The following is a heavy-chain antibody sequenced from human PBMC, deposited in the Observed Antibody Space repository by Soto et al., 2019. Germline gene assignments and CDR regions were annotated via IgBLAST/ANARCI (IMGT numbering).Heavy chain of an antibody. CDR3: ARGIEGGYYYYMDV. Sequence: QVQLQQWGAGLLKPSETLSLTCAVYGGSFSGYYWSWIRQPPGKGLEWIGEINHSGSTNYNPSLKSRVTISVDTSKNQFSLKLSSVTAAATAVYYCARGIEGGYYYYMDVWGKGTTVTVSS. CDR1: GGSFSGYY. V-gene: IGHV4-34*01. J-gene: IGHJ6*03. CDR2: INHSGST.